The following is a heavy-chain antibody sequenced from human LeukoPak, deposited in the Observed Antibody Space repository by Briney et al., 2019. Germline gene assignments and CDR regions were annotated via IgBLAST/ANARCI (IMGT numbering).Heavy chain of an antibody. Sequence: PGGSLRLSCAASGFTFSSYWMYWVRRVPGKGLVWVSRINTDGTTTNYADSVQGRFTVSRDNAKSTLYLQMNSLRAEDTAVYYCAKVVDAWGVRLGELSLWGQGTLVTVSS. V-gene: IGHV3-74*01. CDR3: AKVVDAWGVRLGELSL. CDR2: INTDGTTT. CDR1: GFTFSSYW. J-gene: IGHJ4*02. D-gene: IGHD3-16*02.